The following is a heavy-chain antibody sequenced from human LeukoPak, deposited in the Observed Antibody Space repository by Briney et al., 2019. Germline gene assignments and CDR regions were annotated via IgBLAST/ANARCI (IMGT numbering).Heavy chain of an antibody. D-gene: IGHD1-7*01. CDR1: GASISSSSYY. CDR3: ARRPNWNYSNWFDP. V-gene: IGHV4-39*01. CDR2: IYYSESI. J-gene: IGHJ5*02. Sequence: SETLSLTCTVSGASISSSSYYWGWIRQPPGKGLEWIGNIYYSESIYYNPSLKSRVTMSIDTSRNQFSLKLRSVTAADTAVYYCARRPNWNYSNWFDPCGQGTLVTVSS.